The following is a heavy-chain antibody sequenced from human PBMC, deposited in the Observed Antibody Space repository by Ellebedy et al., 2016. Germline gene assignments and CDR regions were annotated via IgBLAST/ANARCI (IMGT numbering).Heavy chain of an antibody. CDR3: ARGADCSSTSCYALPYYYYYGMDV. J-gene: IGHJ6*02. Sequence: ASVKVSCKASGGTFSSYAISWVRQAPGQGLEWMGGIIPIFGTANYAQKFQGRVTITADESTSTAYMELSSLRSEDTAVYYCARGADCSSTSCYALPYYYYYGMDVWGQGTTVTVSS. CDR2: IIPIFGTA. D-gene: IGHD2-2*01. V-gene: IGHV1-69*13. CDR1: GGTFSSYA.